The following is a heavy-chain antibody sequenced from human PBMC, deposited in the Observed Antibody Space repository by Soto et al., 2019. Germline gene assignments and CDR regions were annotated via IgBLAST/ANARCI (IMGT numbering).Heavy chain of an antibody. D-gene: IGHD2-15*01. V-gene: IGHV3-11*01. Sequence: PGGSLRLSCTASRFTFSDYSMSWIRQAPGKGLEWVSYISGSGSTIYYADSVKGRFTISRDNAKNSLYLQMNSLRAEDTAVYDGARDGRYCSGGSCYLDYWGQGA. J-gene: IGHJ4*02. CDR3: ARDGRYCSGGSCYLDY. CDR1: RFTFSDYS. CDR2: ISGSGSTI.